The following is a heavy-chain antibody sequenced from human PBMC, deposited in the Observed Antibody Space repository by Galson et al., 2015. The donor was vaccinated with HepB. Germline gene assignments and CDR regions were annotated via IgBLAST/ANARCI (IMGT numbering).Heavy chain of an antibody. J-gene: IGHJ3*02. V-gene: IGHV4-31*03. CDR2: IYYSGST. CDR3: ARRKKGTNSDAFDI. CDR1: GGSISSGGYY. D-gene: IGHD2-2*01. Sequence: TLSLTCTVSGGSISSGGYYWSWIRQHPGKGLEWIGYIYYSGSTYYNPSLKSRVTISVDTSKNQFSLKLSSVTAADTAVYYCARRKKGTNSDAFDIWGQGTMVTVSS.